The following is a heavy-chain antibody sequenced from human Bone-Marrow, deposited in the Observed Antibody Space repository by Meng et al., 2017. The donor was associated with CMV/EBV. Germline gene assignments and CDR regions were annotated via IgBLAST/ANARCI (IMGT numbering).Heavy chain of an antibody. D-gene: IGHD2-21*01. J-gene: IGHJ4*02. CDR1: GGSFSGYY. V-gene: IGHV4-34*01. CDR3: AVLWRGRVDY. CDR2: INHSGST. Sequence: SETLSLTCAVYGGSFSGYYWSWIRQPPGKGLEWIGEINHSGSTNYNPPLKSRVTISVDTSKNQFSLKLSSVTAADTAVYYCAVLWRGRVDYWGQGTPVTVSS.